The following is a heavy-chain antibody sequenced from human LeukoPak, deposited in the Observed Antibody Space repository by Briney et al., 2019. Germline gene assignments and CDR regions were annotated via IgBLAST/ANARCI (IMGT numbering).Heavy chain of an antibody. D-gene: IGHD5-24*01. CDR1: GGSISRGSYY. Sequence: SETLSLTCTVSGGSISRGSYYWSRIRQPAGKGLEWIGRIYTSGSTNYNPSLKSRVTISVDTSKNQFSLKLSSVTAADTAVYYCARGTSRGWLQIEGYDYWGQGTLVTVSS. V-gene: IGHV4-61*02. J-gene: IGHJ4*02. CDR2: IYTSGST. CDR3: ARGTSRGWLQIEGYDY.